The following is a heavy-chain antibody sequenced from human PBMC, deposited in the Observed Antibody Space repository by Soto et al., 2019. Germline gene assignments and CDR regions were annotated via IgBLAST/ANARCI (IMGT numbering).Heavy chain of an antibody. CDR2: IRSKANNYAT. CDR1: GFTFSGSP. D-gene: IGHD1-26*01. Sequence: GGSLRLSCAASGFTFSGSPMHWVRQASGKGLEWVGRIRSKANNYATAYVASVKGRFTISRDDSKNTAYLQMNSLKTEDTAVYYCVRGATHRTWFDPCGQGTPVTVSS. J-gene: IGHJ5*02. V-gene: IGHV3-73*01. CDR3: VRGATHRTWFDP.